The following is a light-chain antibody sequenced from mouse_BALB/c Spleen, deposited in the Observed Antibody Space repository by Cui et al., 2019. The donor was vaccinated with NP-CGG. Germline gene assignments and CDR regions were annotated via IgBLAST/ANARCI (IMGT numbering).Light chain of an antibody. CDR1: TGAVTNSNY. V-gene: IGLV1*01. CDR3: ALWYSNHWV. J-gene: IGLJ1*01. Sequence: QAVVTQESALTTSPGETVTLTCHSSTGAVTNSNYANWVQERPDHLFTGLIGGTNNRAPGVPARFSGSLIGDKAALTITGAQTEDEAIYFCALWYSNHWVFGGGTKLTVL. CDR2: GTN.